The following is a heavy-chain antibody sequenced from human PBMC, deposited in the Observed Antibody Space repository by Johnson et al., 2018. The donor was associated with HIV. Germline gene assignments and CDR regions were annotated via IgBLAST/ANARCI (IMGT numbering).Heavy chain of an antibody. J-gene: IGHJ3*02. CDR3: ARDVASVYGSGDHAFDI. CDR2: IWYDGSNK. V-gene: IGHV3-30*19. CDR1: GFTFSSYG. D-gene: IGHD3-10*01. Sequence: QMLLVESGGGVVQPGRSLRLSCAASGFTFSSYGMHWVRQAPGKGLEWVAVIWYDGSNKYYADSVKGRFTISRDNSKNTLYLQMNSRRAEDTAGYYCARDVASVYGSGDHAFDIWGQGTMVTVSS.